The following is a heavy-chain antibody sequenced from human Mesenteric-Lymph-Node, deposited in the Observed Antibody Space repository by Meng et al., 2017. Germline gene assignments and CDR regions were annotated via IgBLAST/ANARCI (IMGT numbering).Heavy chain of an antibody. V-gene: IGHV3-7*01. CDR1: GFTFSNYW. D-gene: IGHD5-24*01. CDR3: VRDTTRYGDNIFDY. J-gene: IGHJ4*02. Sequence: GGSLRLSCAVSGFTFSNYWMSWVRQIPGKGLEWVSNIKQDRSEKNYVDSVKGRFTISRDNAKNSLHLHMNSLRAEDTALYSCVRDTTRYGDNIFDYWGQGTLVTVSS. CDR2: IKQDRSEK.